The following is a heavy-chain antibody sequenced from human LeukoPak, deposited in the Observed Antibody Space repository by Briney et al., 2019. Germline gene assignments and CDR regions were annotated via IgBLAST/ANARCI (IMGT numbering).Heavy chain of an antibody. CDR1: GYTFINFF. V-gene: IGHV1-2*02. CDR3: ARGTEGGSGWDLTY. CDR2: INPNSGGT. D-gene: IGHD6-19*01. J-gene: IGHJ4*02. Sequence: ASVKVPCKASGYTFINFFMHWVRQAPGQGLEWMGWINPNSGGTNLAQKFQGRVIMTRDTSISTAYMELSSLRSDDTAVYFCARGTEGGSGWDLTYWGQGTLVTVSS.